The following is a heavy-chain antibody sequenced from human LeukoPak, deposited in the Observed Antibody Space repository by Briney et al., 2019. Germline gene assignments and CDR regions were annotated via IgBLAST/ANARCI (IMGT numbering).Heavy chain of an antibody. CDR3: ARGDKQLVFNRNKGGFDP. V-gene: IGHV3-30*02. D-gene: IGHD6-13*01. J-gene: IGHJ5*02. Sequence: PGGSLRLSCAASEFTFSRYGMHWVRQAPGKGLEWVAFIRYDGSNKYYADSVKGRFTISRDNSKNTLYLQMNSLRTEDTAVYYCARGDKQLVFNRNKGGFDPWGQGTLVTVSS. CDR1: EFTFSRYG. CDR2: IRYDGSNK.